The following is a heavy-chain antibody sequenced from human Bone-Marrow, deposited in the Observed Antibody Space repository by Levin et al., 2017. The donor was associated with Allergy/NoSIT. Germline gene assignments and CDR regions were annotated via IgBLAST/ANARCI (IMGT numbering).Heavy chain of an antibody. CDR3: ARGDLEHRYGLDV. Sequence: SVKVSCEASGGTFSIYSITWVRQAPGQGLEWMGGIIPMYGTLNYAQKFQGRVTITADESTSNMELRSLRSEDTAVYYCARGDLEHRYGLDVWGQGTTVTVSS. CDR1: GGTFSIYS. V-gene: IGHV1-69*13. D-gene: IGHD1/OR15-1a*01. CDR2: IIPMYGTL. J-gene: IGHJ6*02.